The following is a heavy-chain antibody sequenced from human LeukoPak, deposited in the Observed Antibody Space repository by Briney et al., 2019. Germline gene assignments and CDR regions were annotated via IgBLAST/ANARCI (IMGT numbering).Heavy chain of an antibody. V-gene: IGHV4-4*09. CDR2: IYSSGSS. Sequence: PSETLSLTCTVSGASIRSYYWSWIRQPPGKGPEWIGYIYSSGSSNYNPSLRSRVTVSLDTSKNQFSLKLNSVTAADTAVYYCARHPLLGSYWYFDLWGRGTLVTVYS. CDR1: GASIRSYY. CDR3: ARHPLLGSYWYFDL. J-gene: IGHJ2*01. D-gene: IGHD1-26*01.